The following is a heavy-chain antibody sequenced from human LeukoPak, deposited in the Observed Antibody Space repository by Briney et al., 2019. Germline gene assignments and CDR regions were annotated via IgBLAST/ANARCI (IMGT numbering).Heavy chain of an antibody. CDR2: ICSGDTT. CDR3: TRGPDEAKLSK. J-gene: IGHJ4*02. D-gene: IGHD1-14*01. V-gene: IGHV3-53*01. CDR1: GFTVSADY. Sequence: GGSLRLSCAASGFTVSADYMGWVRQAPGKGLEWVSVICSGDTTNYADSVKGRFTISRDNSKNTLYLRMNSQRVEDTAVYYCTRGPDEAKLSKWGQGTLVTVSS.